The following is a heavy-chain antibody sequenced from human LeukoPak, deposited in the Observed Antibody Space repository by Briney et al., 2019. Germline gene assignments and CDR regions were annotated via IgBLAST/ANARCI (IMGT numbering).Heavy chain of an antibody. V-gene: IGHV4-39*07. Sequence: SETLSLTCTVSGGSTSSSDYYWGWIRQPPDEGLEWIASIRYSANTYYNPSLKSRVTISVDTPKNQFSLKLSSVTAADTAVYYCARDPRGSGGTWGFDYWGQGTLVTVSS. CDR3: ARDPRGSGGTWGFDY. CDR2: IRYSANT. D-gene: IGHD2-15*01. J-gene: IGHJ4*02. CDR1: GGSTSSSDYY.